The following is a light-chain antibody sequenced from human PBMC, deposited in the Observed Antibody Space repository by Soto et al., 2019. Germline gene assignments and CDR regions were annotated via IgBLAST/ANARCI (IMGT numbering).Light chain of an antibody. J-gene: IGLJ2*01. CDR3: GTWDNSLSAV. CDR2: DNG. Sequence: QSVLTQPPSVSAAPGQKVTISCSGSSSNVGSNYVSWYQQLPGTAPKLLIYDNGKRPSGIPDRFSGSQSGTSATLGITGLQTEDEADYYCGTWDNSLSAVFGGGTKVTVL. V-gene: IGLV1-51*01. CDR1: SSNVGSNY.